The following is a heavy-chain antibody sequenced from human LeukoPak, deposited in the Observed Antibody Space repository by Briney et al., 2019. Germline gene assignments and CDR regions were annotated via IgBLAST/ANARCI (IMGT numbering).Heavy chain of an antibody. CDR1: GGSFSGYY. CDR2: IYTSGST. V-gene: IGHV4-59*10. J-gene: IGHJ6*03. CDR3: ARAIAAHDYYYMDV. Sequence: SETLSLTCAVYGGSFSGYYWSWIRQPAGKGLEWIGRIYTSGSTNYNPSLKSRVTMSVDTSKNQFSLKLSSVTAADTAVYYCARAIAAHDYYYMDVWGKGTTVTVSS. D-gene: IGHD6-6*01.